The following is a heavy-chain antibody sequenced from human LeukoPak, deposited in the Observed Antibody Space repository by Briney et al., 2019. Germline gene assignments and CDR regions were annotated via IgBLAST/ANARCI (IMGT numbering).Heavy chain of an antibody. D-gene: IGHD5-12*01. J-gene: IGHJ4*02. Sequence: PGGSLRLSCAASGFTFSDYYMSWVRQAPGKGLEWVSVIYSGGSTDYADSVKGRFTISRDNSKNTVYLQMNSLRPEDTAMYYCAREGGYVFDYWGQGTLVTVSS. V-gene: IGHV3-53*01. CDR3: AREGGYVFDY. CDR1: GFTFSDYY. CDR2: IYSGGST.